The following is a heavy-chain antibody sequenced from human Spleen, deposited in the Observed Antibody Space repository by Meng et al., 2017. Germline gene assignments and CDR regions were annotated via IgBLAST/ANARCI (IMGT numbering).Heavy chain of an antibody. V-gene: IGHV1-2*02. CDR2: INPNSGGT. CDR1: GYTFNGYY. J-gene: IGHJ3*02. CDR3: ARDPVIYYYDSSGSYGKAFDI. Sequence: ASVKVSCKASGYTFNGYYIHWVRQAPGQRLEWVGWINPNSGGTEFGQKFQGRVAVTWDTSFSTAYMELTRLTSDDTAVYYCARDPVIYYYDSSGSYGKAFDIWGQGTMVTVSS. D-gene: IGHD3-22*01.